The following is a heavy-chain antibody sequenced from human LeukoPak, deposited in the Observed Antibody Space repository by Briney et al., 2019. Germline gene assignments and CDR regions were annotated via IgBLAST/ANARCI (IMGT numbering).Heavy chain of an antibody. CDR2: ISAYNGNT. Sequence: ASVKVSCKASGYTFTSYGISWVRQAPGQGLEWMGWISAYNGNTNYAQKLQGRVTMTTDTSTSTAYMELRSLRSDDTAVYYCAREGREYCSSTSCSDYWGQGTLVTVSS. V-gene: IGHV1-18*01. CDR3: AREGREYCSSTSCSDY. J-gene: IGHJ4*02. CDR1: GYTFTSYG. D-gene: IGHD2-2*01.